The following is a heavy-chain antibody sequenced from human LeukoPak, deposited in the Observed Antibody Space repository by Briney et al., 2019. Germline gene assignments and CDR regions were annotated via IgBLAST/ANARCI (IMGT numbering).Heavy chain of an antibody. CDR2: IYYTGRT. V-gene: IGHV4-39*01. CDR3: TRLLAPALSYFAS. Sequence: SETLSLTCTVSGGAMTSGGYFWGWIRQPPGKGLEWIGTIYYTGRTYYNTSLKSRLTISVDTSKNQFSLNLSSVTAADTAVYYCTRLLAPALSYFASWCQTNLVTVSS. CDR1: GGAMTSGGYF. J-gene: IGHJ4*02. D-gene: IGHD2-2*01.